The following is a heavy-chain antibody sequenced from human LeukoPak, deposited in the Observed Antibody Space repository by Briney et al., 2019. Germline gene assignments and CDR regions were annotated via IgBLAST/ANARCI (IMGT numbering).Heavy chain of an antibody. CDR1: GFTFSLYW. V-gene: IGHV3-7*01. CDR2: IKQDGSEE. Sequence: PGGSLRLSCVVSGFTFSLYWMNWVRQAPGKGLEWVANIKQDGSEEYYVDSVKGRFTISRDNAKNSLYLQMNSLRAEDTAVYYCARDREGATNDAFDIWGQGTMVTVSS. J-gene: IGHJ3*02. D-gene: IGHD1-26*01. CDR3: ARDREGATNDAFDI.